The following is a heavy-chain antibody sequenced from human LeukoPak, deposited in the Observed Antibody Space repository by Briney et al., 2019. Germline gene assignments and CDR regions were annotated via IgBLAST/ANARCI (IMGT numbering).Heavy chain of an antibody. D-gene: IGHD2-21*01. CDR3: ARGDHIGKNWFDP. CDR1: GGSINSGGYY. CDR2: IYYSGGT. V-gene: IGHV4-31*03. Sequence: SETLSLTCTVSGGSINSGGYYWSWIRQHPGKGLEWIGYIYYSGGTYYNPSLKSRVTISVDTSKNQFSLKLSSVTAADTAVYYCARGDHIGKNWFDPWGQGTLVTVSS. J-gene: IGHJ5*02.